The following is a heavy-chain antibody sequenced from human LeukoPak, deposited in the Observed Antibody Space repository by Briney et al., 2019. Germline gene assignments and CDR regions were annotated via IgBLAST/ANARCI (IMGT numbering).Heavy chain of an antibody. CDR1: GYTFTSYY. Sequence: ASVTVSCKASGYTFTSYYMHWVRQAPGQGLEWMGIINPSGGSTSYAQKFQGRVTMTRDTSTSTVYMELSSLRSEDTAVYYCASSSVGRDGPLSYYYYGMDVWGQGTTVTVSS. V-gene: IGHV1-46*01. J-gene: IGHJ6*02. CDR2: INPSGGST. CDR3: ASSSVGRDGPLSYYYYGMDV. D-gene: IGHD5-24*01.